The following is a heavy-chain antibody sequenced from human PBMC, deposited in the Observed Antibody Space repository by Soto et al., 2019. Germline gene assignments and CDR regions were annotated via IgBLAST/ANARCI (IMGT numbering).Heavy chain of an antibody. Sequence: ETLSLTCTVSGGSISSGGYSWGWIRQPPGNTLEWIGTIYYHGNTYSNPSLKSRVTISVDTSNNQLSLKLRSVTAADTAVYYCARHDGFSSGWIFDYWGHGTLVTVS. CDR2: IYYHGNT. CDR1: GGSISSGGYS. CDR3: ARHDGFSSGWIFDY. V-gene: IGHV4-39*01. D-gene: IGHD6-19*01. J-gene: IGHJ4*01.